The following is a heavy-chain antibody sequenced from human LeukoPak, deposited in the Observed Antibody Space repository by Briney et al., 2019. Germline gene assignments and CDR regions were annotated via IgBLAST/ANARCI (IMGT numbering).Heavy chain of an antibody. CDR3: ARASEITIFGAVDY. D-gene: IGHD3-3*01. Sequence: SETLSLTCAVYGGSFSGYYWSWIRQPPGKGLEWIGEINHSGSTNYNPSLKSRVTISVDTSKNQFSLKLSSVTAADTAVYYCARASEITIFGAVDYWGQGTLVTVSS. V-gene: IGHV4-34*01. J-gene: IGHJ4*02. CDR1: GGSFSGYY. CDR2: INHSGST.